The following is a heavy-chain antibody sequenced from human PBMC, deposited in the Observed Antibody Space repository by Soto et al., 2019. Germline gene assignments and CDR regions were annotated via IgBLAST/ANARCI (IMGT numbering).Heavy chain of an antibody. CDR3: ASSSIQLWLLVPYFDY. CDR1: GYTFTSYN. J-gene: IGHJ4*02. CDR2: MNPNSGNT. Sequence: ASVKVSCKASGYTFTSYNINWVRLASGQGLEWMGWMNPNSGNTGYAQRFQGRVTMTSDTSITTAYMELSSLRSEDTAVYYCASSSIQLWLLVPYFDYWGQGALVTVSS. V-gene: IGHV1-8*01. D-gene: IGHD5-18*01.